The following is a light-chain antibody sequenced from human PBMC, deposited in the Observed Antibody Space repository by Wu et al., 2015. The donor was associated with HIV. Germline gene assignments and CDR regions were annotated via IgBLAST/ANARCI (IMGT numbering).Light chain of an antibody. J-gene: IGKJ1*01. Sequence: DIQMTQSPTSLSASVGDRVTITCRASQSISTYLNWFQQKPGKAPKLLIYATSSLQGGVPSRFSGSGSGTDFTLTISSLQSEDFATYYCQQSYSSPPTFGQGTKVEVK. CDR3: QQSYSSPPT. CDR2: ATS. CDR1: QSISTY. V-gene: IGKV1-39*01.